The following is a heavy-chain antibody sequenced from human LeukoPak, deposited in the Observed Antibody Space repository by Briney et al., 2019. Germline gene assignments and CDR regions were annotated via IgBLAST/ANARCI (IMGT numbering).Heavy chain of an antibody. J-gene: IGHJ3*02. Sequence: ASVKVSCKASGYTFTGYYVHWVRQAPGQGLEWMGWINPNSGGTNFPQRFQGRVTMTRDTSISTSYMELSRLRSDDTAVYYCARDLGGSGSDAFDIWGQGTMVTVSS. CDR3: ARDLGGSGSDAFDI. CDR1: GYTFTGYY. CDR2: INPNSGGT. V-gene: IGHV1-2*02. D-gene: IGHD1-26*01.